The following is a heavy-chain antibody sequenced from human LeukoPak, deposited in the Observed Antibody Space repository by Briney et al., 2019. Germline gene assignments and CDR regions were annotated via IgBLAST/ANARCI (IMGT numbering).Heavy chain of an antibody. CDR1: GFTFSNAW. D-gene: IGHD3-10*01. CDR3: AFYYYGTRRFDP. J-gene: IGHJ5*02. V-gene: IGHV3-15*01. Sequence: GGSLRLSCAASGFTFSNAWMSWVRQAPQEGLEWVGRIKSKTDGGSTDYAAPVKGRFTISRDDSKNTLYLQMNSLKTEDTAVYYCAFYYYGTRRFDPWGQGTLVTVSS. CDR2: IKSKTDGGST.